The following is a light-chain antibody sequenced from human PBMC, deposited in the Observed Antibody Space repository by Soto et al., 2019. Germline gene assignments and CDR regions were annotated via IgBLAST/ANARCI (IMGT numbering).Light chain of an antibody. Sequence: EIVMTQSPATLSVSPGQRATLSCRVSQSVSSNLAWYQHKPGQAPRLLIYCASTRATGIPARFSGSGSGTKFTLTISSLQSEDFAVYYCQQYNNCLTWTFGQGTKVDIK. CDR1: QSVSSN. V-gene: IGKV3-15*01. J-gene: IGKJ1*01. CDR3: QQYNNCLTWT. CDR2: CAS.